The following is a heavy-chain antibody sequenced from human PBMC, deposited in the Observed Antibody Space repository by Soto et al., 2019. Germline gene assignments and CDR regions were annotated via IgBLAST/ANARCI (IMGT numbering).Heavy chain of an antibody. CDR1: GFTFSYFW. Sequence: PGGSLRLSCAASGFTFSYFWMSWVRQAPGKGLEWVANIKQDGSESYYVDSMKGRFIISRDNSKNTLNLQMNALRVEDTAVYYCARGPHVGISTSWGQGTLVT. CDR3: ARGPHVGISTS. V-gene: IGHV3-7*03. J-gene: IGHJ4*02. D-gene: IGHD2-2*01. CDR2: IKQDGSES.